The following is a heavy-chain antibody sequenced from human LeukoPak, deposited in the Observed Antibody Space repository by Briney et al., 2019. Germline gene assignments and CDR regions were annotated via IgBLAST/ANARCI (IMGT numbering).Heavy chain of an antibody. V-gene: IGHV3-48*02. CDR1: GFTFSSYS. CDR2: ISSSSSTI. J-gene: IGHJ3*02. D-gene: IGHD2-21*02. Sequence: PGGSLRLSCAASGFTFSSYSMNWVRQAPGKGLEWVSYISSSSSTIYYADSVKGRFTISRDNAKNSLYLQMNSLRDEDTAVYYCRMVTAITGDDAFDIWGQGTMVTVSS. CDR3: RMVTAITGDDAFDI.